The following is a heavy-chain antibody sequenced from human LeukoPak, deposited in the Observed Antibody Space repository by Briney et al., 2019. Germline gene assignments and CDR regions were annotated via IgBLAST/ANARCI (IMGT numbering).Heavy chain of an antibody. D-gene: IGHD3-22*01. V-gene: IGHV5-51*01. Sequence: HGESLKISCKASGYNFNNYYIAWVRQMPGEGLEWMGIIYPGDSDSRYSPSFQGQVTISADKSISTAYLQWSSLKASDTAMYYCARRSDPSSDYYYVIDYWGQGTLVTVSS. CDR1: GYNFNNYY. CDR3: ARRSDPSSDYYYVIDY. CDR2: IYPGDSDS. J-gene: IGHJ4*02.